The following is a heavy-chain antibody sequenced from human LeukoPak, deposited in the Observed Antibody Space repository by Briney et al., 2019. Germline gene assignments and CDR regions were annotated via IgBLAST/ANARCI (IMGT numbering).Heavy chain of an antibody. D-gene: IGHD3-10*01. CDR1: GFTFSSYE. J-gene: IGHJ4*02. V-gene: IGHV4-34*01. CDR3: TRRSYDSGSYYDGWYFDY. CDR2: INHNGNT. Sequence: GSLRLPCAASGFTFSSYEMNWVRQAPGKGLEGIGEINHNGNTNYNPSPMGRVTISVDTSKNQFSLRLSSVTAADTAVYYCTRRSYDSGSYYDGWYFDYWGQGTLVTVSS.